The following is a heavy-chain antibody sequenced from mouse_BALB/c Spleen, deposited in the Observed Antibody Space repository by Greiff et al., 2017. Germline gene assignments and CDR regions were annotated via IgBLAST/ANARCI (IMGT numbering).Heavy chain of an antibody. CDR3: ARRYDYDGAWFAY. J-gene: IGHJ3*01. V-gene: IGHV5-9-3*01. CDR2: ISSGGSYT. Sequence: EVHLVESGGGLVKPGGSLKLSCAASGFTFSSYAMSWVRQTPEKRLEWVATISSGGSYTYYPDSVKGRFTISRDNAKNTLYLQMSSLRSEDTAMYYCARRYDYDGAWFAYWGQGTLVTVSA. D-gene: IGHD2-4*01. CDR1: GFTFSSYA.